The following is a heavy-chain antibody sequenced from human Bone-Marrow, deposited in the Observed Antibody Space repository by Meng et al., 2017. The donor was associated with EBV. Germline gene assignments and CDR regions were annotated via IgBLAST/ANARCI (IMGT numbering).Heavy chain of an antibody. J-gene: IGHJ5*02. CDR3: ASRYYYDSSGYYYA. D-gene: IGHD3-22*01. V-gene: IGHV4-39*01. Sequence: QLQESGPGLVKPSATLSLTCTVSGGSISRSSYYWGWIRQPPGKGLGWIGSIYYSGSTYYNPSLKSRVTISVDTSKNQFSLKLSSVTAADTAVYYCASRYYYDSSGYYYAWGQGTLVTVSS. CDR2: IYYSGST. CDR1: GGSISRSSYY.